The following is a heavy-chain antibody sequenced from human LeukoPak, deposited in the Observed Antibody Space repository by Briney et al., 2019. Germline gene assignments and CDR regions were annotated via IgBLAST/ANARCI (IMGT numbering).Heavy chain of an antibody. CDR2: IIPIFGIA. Sequence: SVKVSCKASGGTFISYAISWVRQAPGQGLEWMGRIIPIFGIANYAQMFQGRVTITADKSTSTAYMELSSLRSEDTAVYYCAIRYGSGTVGVLDPWGQGTLVTVPS. CDR1: GGTFISYA. D-gene: IGHD3-10*01. J-gene: IGHJ5*02. CDR3: AIRYGSGTVGVLDP. V-gene: IGHV1-69*04.